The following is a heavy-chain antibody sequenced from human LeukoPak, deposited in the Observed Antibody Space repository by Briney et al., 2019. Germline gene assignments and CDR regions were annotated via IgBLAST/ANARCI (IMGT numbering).Heavy chain of an antibody. Sequence: GRSLRLSCAASGFTFSTYGMYWVRQAPGKGLEWVAVISYDGTNEYYADSVKGLFTISRDNSKNTLYLQMNSLRAEDTAVYYCAKDPKEQWLPFDYWGQGTLVTVSS. J-gene: IGHJ4*02. CDR2: ISYDGTNE. CDR3: AKDPKEQWLPFDY. V-gene: IGHV3-30*18. CDR1: GFTFSTYG. D-gene: IGHD6-19*01.